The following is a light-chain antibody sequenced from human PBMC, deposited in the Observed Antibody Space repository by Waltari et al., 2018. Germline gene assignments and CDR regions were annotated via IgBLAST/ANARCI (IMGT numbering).Light chain of an antibody. Sequence: QTVVTQEPSFSVSPGGTVTLTCGLSSGSVSTNYYPSWYQQTPGPAPRTVIYNTNIRSYGVPDRFSGSILGDKAALTIAGAQATDESDYYCVLYLGRGISMFGGGTKLTVL. CDR3: VLYLGRGISM. J-gene: IGLJ3*02. CDR1: SGSVSTNYY. V-gene: IGLV8-61*01. CDR2: NTN.